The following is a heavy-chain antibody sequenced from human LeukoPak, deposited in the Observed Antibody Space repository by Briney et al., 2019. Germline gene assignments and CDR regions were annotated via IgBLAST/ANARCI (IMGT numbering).Heavy chain of an antibody. CDR2: VYYSGST. CDR3: ARQRLGMGQNRVDY. Sequence: PSETLSLTCTVSGGSISSSSYYWGWIRQPPGKGLEWIGSVYYSGSTYYNPSLKSRVTISVDTSKNQLSLKLSSVTAADTAVYYCARQRLGMGQNRVDYWGQGTLVTVSS. CDR1: GGSISSSSYY. D-gene: IGHD7-27*01. V-gene: IGHV4-39*01. J-gene: IGHJ4*02.